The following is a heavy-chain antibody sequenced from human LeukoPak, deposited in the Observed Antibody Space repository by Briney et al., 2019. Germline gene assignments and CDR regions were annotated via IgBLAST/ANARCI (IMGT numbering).Heavy chain of an antibody. CDR2: IKQDGSEK. D-gene: IGHD3-10*01. CDR3: ARVLWFGELLSSPFDY. CDR1: GFTFSSYW. J-gene: IGHJ4*02. Sequence: GGSLRLSCAASGFTFSSYWMIWVRQAPGKALEWVANIKQDGSEKFYVDSVKGRFTISRDNAKNSLYLQMNSLRAEDTAVYYCARVLWFGELLSSPFDYWGQGTLVTVSS. V-gene: IGHV3-7*01.